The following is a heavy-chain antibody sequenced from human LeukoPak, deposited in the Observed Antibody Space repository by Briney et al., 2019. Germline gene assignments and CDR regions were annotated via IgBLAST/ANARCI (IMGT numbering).Heavy chain of an antibody. Sequence: GGSLRLSCAAFEFTFSNYDMHWVRQAPGKGLEWVSSISSSSSYIYYADSVKGRFTISRDNAKNSLYLQMNSLRAEDTAVYYCARPSERFLEWSSYRYWGQGTLVTVSS. CDR1: EFTFSNYD. CDR2: ISSSSSYI. D-gene: IGHD3-3*01. CDR3: ARPSERFLEWSSYRY. V-gene: IGHV3-21*01. J-gene: IGHJ4*02.